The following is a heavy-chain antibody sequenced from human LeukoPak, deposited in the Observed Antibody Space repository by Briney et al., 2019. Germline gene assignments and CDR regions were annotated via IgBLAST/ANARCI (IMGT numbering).Heavy chain of an antibody. CDR1: GGSVSSGSYY. D-gene: IGHD6-13*01. V-gene: IGHV4-61*01. J-gene: IGHJ4*02. Sequence: RTSETLSLTCTVSGGSVSSGSYYWSWIRQPPGKGLEWIGYIYYSGSTNYNPSLKSRVTISVDTSKNQFSLKLSSVTAADTAVYYCAREVLSSWDQEYYFDYWGQGPWSPSPQ. CDR3: AREVLSSWDQEYYFDY. CDR2: IYYSGST.